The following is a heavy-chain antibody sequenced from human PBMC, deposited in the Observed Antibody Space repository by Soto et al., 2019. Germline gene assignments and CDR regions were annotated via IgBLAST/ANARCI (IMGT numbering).Heavy chain of an antibody. D-gene: IGHD6-19*01. V-gene: IGHV2-5*02. Sequence: KESGPTLVKPTQTLTLTCTFSGFSLSTSGVSVGWIRQPPGKALEWLALIYWDDDKRYSPSLKSRLTITTDTSKNQVVLTMTNMDPVDTATYYCAHRPNGGWLDYWGQGTLVTVSS. CDR3: AHRPNGGWLDY. CDR1: GFSLSTSGVS. J-gene: IGHJ4*02. CDR2: IYWDDDK.